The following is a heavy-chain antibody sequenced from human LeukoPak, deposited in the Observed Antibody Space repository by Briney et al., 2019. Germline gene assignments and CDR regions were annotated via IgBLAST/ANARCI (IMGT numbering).Heavy chain of an antibody. CDR2: ISYDGTNK. J-gene: IGHJ4*02. CDR3: ARKGVGATGFDF. Sequence: PGGSLRLSCAVSGFIFRAYSMHWVRQAPGQGLEWVALISYDGTNKHYADSVKGRFIISRDNSKDTLYLQMNSLRTEDTALFYCARKGVGATGFDFWGQGTPVTVSS. D-gene: IGHD1-26*01. V-gene: IGHV3-30*04. CDR1: GFIFRAYS.